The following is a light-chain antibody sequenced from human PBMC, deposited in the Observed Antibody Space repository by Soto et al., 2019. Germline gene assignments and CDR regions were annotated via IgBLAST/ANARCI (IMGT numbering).Light chain of an antibody. CDR3: QQYGGSPRT. CDR2: DAS. CDR1: QSVSSSS. V-gene: IGKV3-20*01. Sequence: EIVLTQSPGTLSLSPGERATLSCRAIQSVSSSSLAWYQQKRGQAPRLLIHDASSRATGIPDRFSGSGSGTDFTLTISRLEPEDFAVYYCQQYGGSPRTFGQGTKVDI. J-gene: IGKJ1*01.